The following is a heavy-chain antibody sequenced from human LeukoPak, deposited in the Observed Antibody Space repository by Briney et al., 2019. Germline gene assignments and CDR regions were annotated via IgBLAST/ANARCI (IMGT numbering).Heavy chain of an antibody. D-gene: IGHD1-7*01. V-gene: IGHV3-21*01. CDR3: ARDGIRTGTTEEDY. Sequence: GGSLRLSCAASGFTFSSYSMNWVRQAPGKGLEWVSSISSSSYIYYADSVKGRFTISRDNAKNSLYLQMNSLRAEDTAVYYCARDGIRTGTTEEDYWGQGTLVTVSS. CDR2: ISSSSYI. CDR1: GFTFSSYS. J-gene: IGHJ4*02.